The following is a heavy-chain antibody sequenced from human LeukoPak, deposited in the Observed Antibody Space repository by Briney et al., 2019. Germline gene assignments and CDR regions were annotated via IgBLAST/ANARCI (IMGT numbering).Heavy chain of an antibody. CDR3: AKDPSLYLYSSNRYVDY. V-gene: IGHV3-23*01. J-gene: IGHJ4*02. D-gene: IGHD6-13*01. Sequence: PGRSLRLSCAASGFTFSSYAMIWVRQAPGKGLEWVSSVSGSGGSTYYADSVKGRFTISRDNSRNTLYLQMNNLRAEDTAIYYCAKDPSLYLYSSNRYVDYWGQGTLVTVSS. CDR1: GFTFSSYA. CDR2: VSGSGGST.